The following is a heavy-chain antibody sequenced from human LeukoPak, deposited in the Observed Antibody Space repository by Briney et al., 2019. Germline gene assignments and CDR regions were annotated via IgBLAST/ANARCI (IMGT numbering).Heavy chain of an antibody. CDR2: ISAYNGNK. CDR1: GYTFSTYG. D-gene: IGHD2-15*01. Sequence: ASVKVSCKASGYTFSTYGLSWVRQAPGQGLEWMGWISAYNGNKRYAQKLQGRLIMTTDTSTSTAYTVLSSLRSDDTAVYYCARDCSGSSCSFDYWGQGTLVTVSS. J-gene: IGHJ4*02. CDR3: ARDCSGSSCSFDY. V-gene: IGHV1-18*01.